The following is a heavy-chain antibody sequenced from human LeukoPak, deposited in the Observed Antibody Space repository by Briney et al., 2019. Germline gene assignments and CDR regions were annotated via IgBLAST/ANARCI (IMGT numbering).Heavy chain of an antibody. CDR2: ISGSGGST. D-gene: IGHD6-13*01. V-gene: IGHV3-23*01. CDR1: GFTFDDYA. CDR3: ATDSSSWYFDY. J-gene: IGHJ4*02. Sequence: GGSLRLSCAASGFTFDDYAMHWVRQAPGKGLEWVSGISGSGGSTDYADSVKGRFTISRDNSKSTLYLQMNSLRAEDTAIYYCATDSSSWYFDYWGQGTLVTVSS.